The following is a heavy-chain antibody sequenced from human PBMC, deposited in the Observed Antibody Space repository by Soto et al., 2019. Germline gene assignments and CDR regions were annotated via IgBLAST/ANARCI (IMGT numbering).Heavy chain of an antibody. CDR2: IYYSGST. CDR1: GGSISTYY. D-gene: IGHD3-16*01. CDR3: ARDAGGRGNGAFDI. J-gene: IGHJ3*02. V-gene: IGHV4-59*01. Sequence: SETLSLTCTVSGGSISTYYWSWMRQPPGKGLEWIGYIYYSGSTNSNPSLKRRVTISEDTCKNQLSLELSSVTAADTAVYYCARDAGGRGNGAFDIWGQGTMVTVSS.